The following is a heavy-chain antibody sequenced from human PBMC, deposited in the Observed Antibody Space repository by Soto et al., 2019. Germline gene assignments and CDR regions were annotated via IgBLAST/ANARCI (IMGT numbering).Heavy chain of an antibody. CDR2: ISGSGGST. V-gene: IGHV3-23*01. CDR1: GFTFSSYA. Sequence: VQLLESGGGLVQPGGSLRLSCAASGFTFSSYAMSWVRQAPGKGLEWVSAISGSGGSTYYADSVKGRFTISRDNSKNTLYLQMNSLRAEDTAVYYCAKGGSSSWHQPLPYYFDYWGQGTLVTVSS. J-gene: IGHJ4*02. D-gene: IGHD6-13*01. CDR3: AKGGSSSWHQPLPYYFDY.